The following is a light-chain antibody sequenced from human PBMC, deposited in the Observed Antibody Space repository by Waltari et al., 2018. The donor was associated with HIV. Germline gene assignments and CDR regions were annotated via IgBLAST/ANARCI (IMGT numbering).Light chain of an antibody. J-gene: IGLJ2*01. CDR3: QSYDSSLSGGDVV. CDR2: GNS. CDR1: SSNIGAVSD. V-gene: IGLV1-40*01. Sequence: QSVLTQPPSVSGAPGQRVPISCTGSSSNIGAVSDVHWYQHLPGTAPKLLIYGNSNRPSGVPDRFSGSKSGTSASLAITGLQAEDEADYYCQSYDSSLSGGDVVFGGGTKLTVL.